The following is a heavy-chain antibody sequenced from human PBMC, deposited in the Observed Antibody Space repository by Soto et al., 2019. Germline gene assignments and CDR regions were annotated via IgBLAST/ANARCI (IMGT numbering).Heavy chain of an antibody. V-gene: IGHV3-49*04. CDR1: GFTFGDYA. CDR3: TRAGSNGWYYGY. Sequence: PGGSLRLSCTASGFTFGDYAMSWVRQAPGKGLEWVGFIRSKGYGETGQYAASVKGRFTISRDDSKSIAYLQMNSLKTEDTAVYYCTRAGSNGWYYGYWGQGTLVTVSS. J-gene: IGHJ4*02. CDR2: IRSKGYGETG. D-gene: IGHD6-19*01.